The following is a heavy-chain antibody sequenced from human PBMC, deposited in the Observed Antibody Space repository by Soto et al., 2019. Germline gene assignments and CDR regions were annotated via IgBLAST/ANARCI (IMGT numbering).Heavy chain of an antibody. CDR1: GFSLSTSGVG. D-gene: IGHD3-16*02. Sequence: SGPTGEPTQTLTLTCTFSGFSLSTSGVGVGWIRQPPGKALEWLALIYWNDDKRYSPSLKSRLTITKDTSKNQVVLTMTNMDPVDTATYYCARSYVWGSYRIYYFDYWGQGTLVTVSS. CDR3: ARSYVWGSYRIYYFDY. J-gene: IGHJ4*02. CDR2: IYWNDDK. V-gene: IGHV2-5*01.